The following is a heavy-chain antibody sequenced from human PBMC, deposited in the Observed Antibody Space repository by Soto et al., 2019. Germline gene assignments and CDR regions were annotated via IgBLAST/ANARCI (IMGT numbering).Heavy chain of an antibody. J-gene: IGHJ6*02. V-gene: IGHV2-5*02. D-gene: IGHD2-2*01. CDR3: AHKSYCSSTSCYFPYGMDV. Sequence: QITLKESGPTLVKPTQTLTLTCTFSGFSLSTSGVGVGWIRQPPGKALEWLALIYWDDDKRYSPSLKSRLTITKDTSNNQVVLTMTNMDPVDTATYYCAHKSYCSSTSCYFPYGMDVWGQGTTVTVSS. CDR1: GFSLSTSGVG. CDR2: IYWDDDK.